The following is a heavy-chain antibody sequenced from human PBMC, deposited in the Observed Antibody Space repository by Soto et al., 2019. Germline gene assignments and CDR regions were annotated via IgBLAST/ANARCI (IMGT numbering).Heavy chain of an antibody. Sequence: GGSLRLSCAASGFTFSSYGMHWVRQAPGKGLEWVAVIWYDGSNKYYADSVKGRFTISRDNAKNTLYLQMNSLRAEDTAVYYCARDESEYSSSPFDYWGQGTLVTVSS. V-gene: IGHV3-33*01. CDR3: ARDESEYSSSPFDY. D-gene: IGHD6-6*01. CDR1: GFTFSSYG. CDR2: IWYDGSNK. J-gene: IGHJ4*02.